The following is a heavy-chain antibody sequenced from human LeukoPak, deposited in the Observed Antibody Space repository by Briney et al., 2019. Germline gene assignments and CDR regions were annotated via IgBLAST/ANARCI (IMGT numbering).Heavy chain of an antibody. CDR1: GGSISSYY. CDR3: ARRKVAAEIDY. J-gene: IGHJ4*02. D-gene: IGHD6-13*01. V-gene: IGHV4-4*07. Sequence: SETLSLTCTVSGGSISSYYWSWIRQPAGKGLEWIGRIYTSGSTNYNPSLKSRVTMSVDTSKNQFSLKLTSVTAADTAIYYCARRKVAAEIDYWGQGTLVTVSS. CDR2: IYTSGST.